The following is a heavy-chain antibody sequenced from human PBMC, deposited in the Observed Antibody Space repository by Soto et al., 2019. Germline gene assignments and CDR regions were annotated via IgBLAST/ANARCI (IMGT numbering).Heavy chain of an antibody. CDR3: ARGGYVGYSSSWYDY. V-gene: IGHV4-59*01. CDR1: GGSISSYY. CDR2: IYYSGST. J-gene: IGHJ4*02. D-gene: IGHD6-13*01. Sequence: SETLSLTCTFSGGSISSYYWSWIRQPPGKGLEWIGYIYYSGSTNYNPSLKSRVTISVDTSKNQFSLKLSSVTAADTAVYYCARGGYVGYSSSWYDYWGQGTLVTVSS.